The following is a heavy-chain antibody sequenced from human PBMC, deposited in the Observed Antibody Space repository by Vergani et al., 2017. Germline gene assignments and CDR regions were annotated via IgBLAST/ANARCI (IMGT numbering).Heavy chain of an antibody. CDR2: INPSGGST. D-gene: IGHD5-18*01. V-gene: IGHV1-46*03. CDR3: ARAGGGYSYGYAGAFDI. CDR1: GGTFSSYA. J-gene: IGHJ3*02. Sequence: QVQLVQSGAEVKKPGSSVKVSCKASGGTFSSYAISWVRQAPGQGLEWMGIINPSGGSTSYAQKFQGRVTMTRDTSTSTVYMELSSLRSEDTAVYYCARAGGGYSYGYAGAFDIWGQGTMVTVSS.